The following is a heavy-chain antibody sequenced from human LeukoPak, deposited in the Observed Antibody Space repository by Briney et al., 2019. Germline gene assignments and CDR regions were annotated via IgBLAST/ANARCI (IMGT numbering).Heavy chain of an antibody. D-gene: IGHD3-22*01. V-gene: IGHV1-69*04. CDR1: GGTFSSYA. CDR3: ASSSHYYDSSGYYNY. J-gene: IGHJ4*02. Sequence: GASVKVSCKASGGTFSSYAISWVRQAPGQGLEWVGRIIPILGIANYAQKFQGRVTMTTDTSTSTAYMELRSLRSDDTAVYYCASSSHYYDSSGYYNYWGQGTLVTVSS. CDR2: IIPILGIA.